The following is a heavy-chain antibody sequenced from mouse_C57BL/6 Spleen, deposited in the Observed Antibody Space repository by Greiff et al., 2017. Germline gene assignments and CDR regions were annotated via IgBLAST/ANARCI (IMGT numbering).Heavy chain of an antibody. J-gene: IGHJ2*01. CDR1: GYSFTSYY. CDR2: IYPGSGNT. D-gene: IGHD1-1*01. Sequence: VHLVESGPELVKPGASVKISCKASGYSFTSYYIHWVKQRPGQGLEWIGWIYPGSGNTKYNEKFKGKATLTADTSSSTAYMQLSSLPSEDSAVYYCARRDYYGLDYWGQGTTLTVSS. V-gene: IGHV1-66*01. CDR3: ARRDYYGLDY.